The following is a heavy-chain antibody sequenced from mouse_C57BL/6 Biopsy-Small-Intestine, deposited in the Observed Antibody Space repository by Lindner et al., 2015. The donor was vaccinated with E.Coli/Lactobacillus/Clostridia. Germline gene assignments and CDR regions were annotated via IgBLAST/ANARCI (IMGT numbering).Heavy chain of an antibody. CDR3: ARGLWTTLPFDF. D-gene: IGHD2-13*01. CDR1: GYTFTDYY. J-gene: IGHJ4*01. V-gene: IGHV1S29*02. CDR2: MNPNSGNT. Sequence: SVKVSCKASGYTFTDYYMHWMRQAPGQGLEWMGWMNPNSGNTGYAQKFQGRVTMTRKNSISTAYMEVSSLKSEDTAVYYCARGLWTTLPFDFWGQGTLVTVSS.